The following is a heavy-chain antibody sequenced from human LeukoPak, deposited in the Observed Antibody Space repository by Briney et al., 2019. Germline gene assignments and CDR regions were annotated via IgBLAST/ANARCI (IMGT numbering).Heavy chain of an antibody. Sequence: PGGSLRLSCAASGFTFSDYYMSWIRRAPGKGLEWVSYISSSGSTIYYADSVKGRFTISRDNAKNSLYLQMNSLRAEDTAVYYCARDVIDCSSTSCYLDWFDPWGQGTLVTVSS. CDR2: ISSSGSTI. CDR1: GFTFSDYY. CDR3: ARDVIDCSSTSCYLDWFDP. V-gene: IGHV3-11*04. J-gene: IGHJ5*02. D-gene: IGHD2-2*01.